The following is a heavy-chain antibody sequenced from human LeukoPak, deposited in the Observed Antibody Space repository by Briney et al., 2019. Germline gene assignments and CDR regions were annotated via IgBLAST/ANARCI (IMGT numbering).Heavy chain of an antibody. Sequence: SETLTLTCTVSGGSISSSSYYWGWIRLPPWKGLEWIGSIYYSGSTYYNPSLKSRVTISVDTSKNQFSLKLSYVAAEDTAVYYWAEWELRGVHAFDIWGQGTMVTVSS. CDR2: IYYSGST. D-gene: IGHD1-26*01. CDR1: GGSISSSSYY. V-gene: IGHV4-39*01. CDR3: AEWELRGVHAFDI. J-gene: IGHJ3*02.